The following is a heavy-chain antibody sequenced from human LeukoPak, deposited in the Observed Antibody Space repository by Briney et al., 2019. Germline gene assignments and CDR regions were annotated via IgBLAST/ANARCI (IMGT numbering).Heavy chain of an antibody. D-gene: IGHD3-3*01. V-gene: IGHV1-69*05. J-gene: IGHJ3*02. CDR3: ARDRSGITIFGVVPPEPGLLHAFDI. CDR2: IIPIFGTA. Sequence: SVKVSCKASGGTFSSYAISWVRQAPGQGLEWMGGIIPIFGTANYAQKFQGRVTITTDESTSTAYMELSSLRSEDTAVYYCARDRSGITIFGVVPPEPGLLHAFDIWGQGTMVTVSS. CDR1: GGTFSSYA.